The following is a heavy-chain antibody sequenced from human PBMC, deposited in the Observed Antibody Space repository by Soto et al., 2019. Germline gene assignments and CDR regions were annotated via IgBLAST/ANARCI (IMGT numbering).Heavy chain of an antibody. D-gene: IGHD3-22*01. CDR2: IYPGDSDT. V-gene: IGHV5-51*01. Sequence: GESLKISCKGSGYSFTSYWIGWVRQMPGKGLEWMGIIYPGDSDTRYSPSFQGQVTISADKSISTAYLQWSSLKASDTAMYYCARHYYYYDRSGQYAFDIWGQGTMVTVSS. CDR1: GYSFTSYW. CDR3: ARHYYYYDRSGQYAFDI. J-gene: IGHJ3*02.